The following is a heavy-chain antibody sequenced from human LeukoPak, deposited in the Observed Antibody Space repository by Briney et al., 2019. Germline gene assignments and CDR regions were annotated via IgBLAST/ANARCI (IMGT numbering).Heavy chain of an antibody. CDR3: AREYCSGGSCYPGDAFDI. CDR2: ISSSSSTI. J-gene: IGHJ3*02. V-gene: IGHV3-48*01. D-gene: IGHD2-15*01. CDR1: GFTFSSYS. Sequence: GGSLRLSCAASGFTFSSYSMNWVRQAPGKGLEWVSYISSSSSTIYYADSVKGRFTISRDNAKNSLYLQMNSLRAEDTAVYHCAREYCSGGSCYPGDAFDIWGQGTMVTVSS.